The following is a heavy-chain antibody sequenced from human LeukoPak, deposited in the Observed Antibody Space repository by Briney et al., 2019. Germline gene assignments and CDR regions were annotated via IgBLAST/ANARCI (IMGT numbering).Heavy chain of an antibody. D-gene: IGHD6-13*01. CDR1: GGTFSSYA. V-gene: IGHV1-69*13. J-gene: IGHJ5*02. CDR2: IIPIFGTA. Sequence: RASVKVSCKASGGTFSSYAISWVRQAPGQGLEWMGAIIPIFGTANYAQKFQGRVTITAEGPTSTAYMELSSLRSEDTALYYYASHSRSWYFGNWFDPWGQGTLVTVSS. CDR3: ASHSRSWYFGNWFDP.